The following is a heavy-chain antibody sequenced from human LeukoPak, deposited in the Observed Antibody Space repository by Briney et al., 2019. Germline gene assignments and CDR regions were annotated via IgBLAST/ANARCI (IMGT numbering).Heavy chain of an antibody. V-gene: IGHV1-8*01. D-gene: IGHD5-24*01. Sequence: ASVKVSCKASGYTFTSYDINWVRQATGQGLEWMGWMNPNSGNTGYAQKFQGRVTMTRNTSISTAYMELSSLRSDDTAMYYCARVVVRDANNYKGYWGQGTLVTVSS. J-gene: IGHJ4*02. CDR1: GYTFTSYD. CDR2: MNPNSGNT. CDR3: ARVVVRDANNYKGY.